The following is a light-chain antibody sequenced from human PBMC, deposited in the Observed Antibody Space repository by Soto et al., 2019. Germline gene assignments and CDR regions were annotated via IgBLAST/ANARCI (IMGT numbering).Light chain of an antibody. J-gene: IGLJ2*01. V-gene: IGLV2-14*01. CDR1: SSDLRTYNY. CDR2: EVS. Sequence: QSVLTQPASVSGSPGQSITISCTETSSDLRTYNYVSWYQQHPGKAPKLIIYEVSNRPSGVSNRFSGSKSGNTASLTISGLQAEDEADYYCSSYTSSSTLVLFGGGTQLTVL. CDR3: SSYTSSSTLVL.